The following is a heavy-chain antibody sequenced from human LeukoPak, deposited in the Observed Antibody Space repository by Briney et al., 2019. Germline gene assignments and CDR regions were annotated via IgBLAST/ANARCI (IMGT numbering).Heavy chain of an antibody. CDR3: ARDAGPDYYDSSGYYYEFDY. D-gene: IGHD3-22*01. CDR1: GFTFSSYS. J-gene: IGHJ4*02. Sequence: PGGSLRLSCAASGFTFSSYSMNWVRQAPGKGLEWVSSISSSSSYIYYADSVKGRFTISRDNAKNSLYLQMNSLRAEDTAVYYCARDAGPDYYDSSGYYYEFDYWGQGTLVTVSS. V-gene: IGHV3-21*01. CDR2: ISSSSSYI.